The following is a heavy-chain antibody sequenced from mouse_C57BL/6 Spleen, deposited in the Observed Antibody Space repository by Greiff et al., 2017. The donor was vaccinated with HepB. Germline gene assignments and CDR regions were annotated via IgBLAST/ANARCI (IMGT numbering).Heavy chain of an antibody. V-gene: IGHV1-85*01. CDR2: IYPRDGST. Sequence: QVQLQQSGPELVKPGASVKLSCKASGYTFTSYDINWVKQRPGQGLEWIGWIYPRDGSTKYHEKFKGKATLTLDTASSTAYMELHSLTAEDSAVYFCARSHYDPYLYFDVWGTGTTVTVSS. J-gene: IGHJ1*03. CDR1: GYTFTSYD. CDR3: ARSHYDPYLYFDV. D-gene: IGHD2-4*01.